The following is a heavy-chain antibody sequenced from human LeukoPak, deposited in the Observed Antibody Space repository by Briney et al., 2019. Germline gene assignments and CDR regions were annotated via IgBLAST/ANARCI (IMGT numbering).Heavy chain of an antibody. CDR1: GYTFTSYG. CDR3: ARDGYYDILTGYYDPKFDY. Sequence: ASVKVSCKASGYTFTSYGISWVRQAPGQGLEWMGWISAYNGNTNYAQKLQGRVTITTDTSTSTAYMELRSLRSDDTAVYYCARDGYYDILTGYYDPKFDYWGQGTLVTVSS. D-gene: IGHD3-9*01. CDR2: ISAYNGNT. V-gene: IGHV1-18*04. J-gene: IGHJ4*02.